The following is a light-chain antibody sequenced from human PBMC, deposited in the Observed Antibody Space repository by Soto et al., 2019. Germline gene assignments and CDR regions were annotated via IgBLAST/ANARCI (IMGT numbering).Light chain of an antibody. V-gene: IGLV2-23*02. CDR3: CSYAGSSTSWV. Sequence: QSALTQPASVSGSPGQSLTISCTGTSSDLGSYNLVSWYQQHPGKAPKLMIYEVNKRPSGVSNRFSASKSGNTASLTISGIQAEDEADYYCCSYAGSSTSWVFGGGTKVTV. CDR1: SSDLGSYNL. CDR2: EVN. J-gene: IGLJ3*02.